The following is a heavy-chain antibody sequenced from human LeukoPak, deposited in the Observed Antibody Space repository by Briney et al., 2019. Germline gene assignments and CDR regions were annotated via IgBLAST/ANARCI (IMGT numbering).Heavy chain of an antibody. D-gene: IGHD4-17*01. J-gene: IGHJ3*02. CDR3: ARGYGDYVPIDI. CDR1: SGSISSYY. V-gene: IGHV4-59*01. Sequence: SETLSLTCTVSSGSISSYYWSWIRQPPGKGLEWIGYIYYSGSTNYNPSLKSRVTISVDTSKNQFSLKLSSVTAADTAVYYCARGYGDYVPIDIWGQGTMVTVSS. CDR2: IYYSGST.